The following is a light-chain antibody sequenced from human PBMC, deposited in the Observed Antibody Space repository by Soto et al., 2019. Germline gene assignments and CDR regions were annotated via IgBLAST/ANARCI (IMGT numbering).Light chain of an antibody. CDR1: QSISIY. Sequence: DIQMTQSPSSVSASVGDRVTIACRASQSISIYLNWYQQKPGKAPKLLIYAASSLQCGVPSRFSGSGSGTDFTLTISSLQPEDFATYYCQQSYSTPYTFGQGTKLEIK. CDR3: QQSYSTPYT. CDR2: AAS. J-gene: IGKJ2*01. V-gene: IGKV1-39*01.